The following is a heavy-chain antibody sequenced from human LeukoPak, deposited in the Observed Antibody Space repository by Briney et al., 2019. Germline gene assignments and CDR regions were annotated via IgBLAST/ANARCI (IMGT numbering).Heavy chain of an antibody. D-gene: IGHD3-10*01. V-gene: IGHV4-59*01. Sequence: SETLSLTCTVSGGFISSYHWSWIRQPPGKGLEWIGYIYYSGSTNYNPSLKSRVAISVDTSKNQFSLKLSSVTAADTTVYYCVVQPYYDYGLDVWGQGTTVTVSS. CDR2: IYYSGST. J-gene: IGHJ6*02. CDR3: VVQPYYDYGLDV. CDR1: GGFISSYH.